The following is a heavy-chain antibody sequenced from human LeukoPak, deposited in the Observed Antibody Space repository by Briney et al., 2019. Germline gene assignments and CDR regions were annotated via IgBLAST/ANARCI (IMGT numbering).Heavy chain of an antibody. CDR3: ARGRYSSSSGDY. Sequence: ASVKVSCKVSGYTLTELSMHWVRQATGQGLEWMGWMNPNSGNTGYAQKFQGRVTMTRNTSISTAYMELSSLRSEDTAVYYCARGRYSSSSGDYWGQGTLVTVSS. V-gene: IGHV1-8*01. J-gene: IGHJ4*02. CDR2: MNPNSGNT. CDR1: GYTLTELS. D-gene: IGHD6-6*01.